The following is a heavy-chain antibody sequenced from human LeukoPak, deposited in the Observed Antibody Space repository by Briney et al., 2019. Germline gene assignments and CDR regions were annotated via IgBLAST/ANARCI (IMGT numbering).Heavy chain of an antibody. CDR1: GFFFNSYW. CDR3: AKDRYSSSRNYYGMDV. Sequence: GGSLRLSCATSGFFFNSYWLTWVRQAPGKGLEWVSAISGSGGSTYYADSVKGRFTISRDNSKNTLYLQMNSLRAEDTAVYYCAKDRYSSSRNYYGMDVWGQGTTVTVSS. J-gene: IGHJ6*02. CDR2: ISGSGGST. D-gene: IGHD6-6*01. V-gene: IGHV3-23*01.